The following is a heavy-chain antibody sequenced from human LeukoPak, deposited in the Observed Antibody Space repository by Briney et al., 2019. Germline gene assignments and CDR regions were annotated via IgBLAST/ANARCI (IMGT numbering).Heavy chain of an antibody. Sequence: PSETLSLTCTVSGGSISSSSYYWGWIRQPPGKGLEWIGSIYYSGSTYYNPSLKSRVTISVDTSKNQFSLKLSSVTAADTAVYYCASVESDYFDYWGQGTLVTVSS. J-gene: IGHJ4*02. V-gene: IGHV4-39*07. CDR1: GGSISSSSYY. CDR2: IYYSGST. CDR3: ASVESDYFDY.